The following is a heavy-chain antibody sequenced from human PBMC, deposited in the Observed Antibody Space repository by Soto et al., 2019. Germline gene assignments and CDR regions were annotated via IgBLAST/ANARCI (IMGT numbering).Heavy chain of an antibody. Sequence: GGSLRLSCAASGFTFSSYAMNWVRQAPGKWLEWVSGISGSGTSTYYADSVKGRFTISRDNSKNTLYLRMNSLRAEDTAVYYCAKEESSSWAVVSWYFGLWGRGXLVTVSS. J-gene: IGHJ2*01. CDR1: GFTFSSYA. D-gene: IGHD6-13*01. V-gene: IGHV3-23*01. CDR3: AKEESSSWAVVSWYFGL. CDR2: ISGSGTST.